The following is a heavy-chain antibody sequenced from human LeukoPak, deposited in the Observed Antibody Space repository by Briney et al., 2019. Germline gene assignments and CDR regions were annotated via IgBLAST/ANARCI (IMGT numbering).Heavy chain of an antibody. D-gene: IGHD4-17*01. V-gene: IGHV3-23*01. CDR2: ISGSGGST. Sequence: GGSLRLSCAASGFTFSSYAMSWVRQAPGKGLEWVSAISGSGGSTYYADSVKGRFTISRDNSKNTLYLQMNSLRAEDTAVYYCAKGGRKTTVTTGFDYWGQGTLVTVSS. CDR3: AKGGRKTTVTTGFDY. J-gene: IGHJ4*02. CDR1: GFTFSSYA.